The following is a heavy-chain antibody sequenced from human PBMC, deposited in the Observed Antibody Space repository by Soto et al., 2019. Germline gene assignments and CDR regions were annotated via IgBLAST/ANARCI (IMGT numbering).Heavy chain of an antibody. V-gene: IGHV1-2*04. J-gene: IGHJ6*02. CDR1: GYTFTSYD. Sequence: ASVKVSCKASGYTFTSYDINWVRQATGQGLEWMGWMNPNSGGTNYAQKFQGWVTMTRDTSISTAYMELSRLRSDDTAVYYCARVNGSSPRNYYYGMDVWGQGTTVTVSS. CDR2: MNPNSGGT. D-gene: IGHD6-13*01. CDR3: ARVNGSSPRNYYYGMDV.